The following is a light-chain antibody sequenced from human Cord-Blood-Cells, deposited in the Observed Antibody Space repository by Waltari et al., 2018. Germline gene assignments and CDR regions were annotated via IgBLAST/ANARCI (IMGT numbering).Light chain of an antibody. CDR1: QSISSY. V-gene: IGKV1-39*01. Sequence: IAITPSPSSLAGRSPSIVTITCRASQSISSYLNWYKQKPGKAPKLLIYAASSWQSGVPSRFSGSGSVTEFTLTISSLQPEDFATYDYQQSYSTHRTFGQGTKVEIK. CDR2: AAS. J-gene: IGKJ1*01. CDR3: QQSYSTHRT.